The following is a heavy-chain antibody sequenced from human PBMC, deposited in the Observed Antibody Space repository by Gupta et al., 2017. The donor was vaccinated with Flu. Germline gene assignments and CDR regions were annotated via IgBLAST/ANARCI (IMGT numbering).Heavy chain of an antibody. J-gene: IGHJ6*03. D-gene: IGHD3-3*01. CDR2: IKSKTDGGTT. Sequence: VRQAPGKGLEWVGRIKSKTDGGTTDYAAPVKGRFTISRDDSKNTLYLQMNSLKTEDTAVYYCTTGFDYDFWSGYYYYMDVWGKGTTVTVSS. CDR3: TTGFDYDFWSGYYYYMDV. V-gene: IGHV3-15*01.